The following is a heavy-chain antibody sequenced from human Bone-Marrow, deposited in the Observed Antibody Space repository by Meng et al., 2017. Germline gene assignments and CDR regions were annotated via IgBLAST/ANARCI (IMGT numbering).Heavy chain of an antibody. Sequence: GESLKISCGASEFTFSTYWMTWVRQAPGKGMEWVANINQDGSEKYYVDSVKGRYTISRDNAKNSLYLQMNSLRADETAVFYCARDGRGYGMDVWGQGTTVTVSS. D-gene: IGHD3-10*01. CDR2: INQDGSEK. J-gene: IGHJ6*02. CDR1: EFTFSTYW. V-gene: IGHV3-7*01. CDR3: ARDGRGYGMDV.